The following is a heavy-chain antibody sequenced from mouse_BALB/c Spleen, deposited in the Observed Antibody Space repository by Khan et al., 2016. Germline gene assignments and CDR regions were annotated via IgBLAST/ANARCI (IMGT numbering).Heavy chain of an antibody. Sequence: QIQLVQSGPELKKPGETVKISCKASGYTFTNYGMNWVKQAPGKGLKWMGWINTYTGEPTYADDFKGRVAFSLETSASTAYLQINKLKNEDTATYFCARGKYDGVAYWGQGTLVTVSA. V-gene: IGHV9-3-1*01. CDR1: GYTFTNYG. CDR3: ARGKYDGVAY. CDR2: INTYTGEP. D-gene: IGHD2-14*01. J-gene: IGHJ3*01.